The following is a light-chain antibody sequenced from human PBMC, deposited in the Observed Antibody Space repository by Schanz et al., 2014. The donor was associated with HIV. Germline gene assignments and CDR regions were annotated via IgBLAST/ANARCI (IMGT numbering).Light chain of an antibody. J-gene: IGKJ4*01. Sequence: DIQMTQSPSTLSASVGDRITITCRASQSISGWLAWYQQKPGEAPNLLISEASTLKSGVPSRFSGSGSGTDFTLTISSLQPDDFATYYCLQYNNYPLTFGGGTKVEIK. CDR3: LQYNNYPLT. CDR2: EAS. CDR1: QSISGW. V-gene: IGKV1-5*03.